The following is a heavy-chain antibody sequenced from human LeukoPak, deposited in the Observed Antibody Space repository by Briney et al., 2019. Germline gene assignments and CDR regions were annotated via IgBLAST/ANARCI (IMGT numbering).Heavy chain of an antibody. CDR3: ARGIGYSGYDDY. V-gene: IGHV4-59*01. D-gene: IGHD5-12*01. Sequence: SETLSLTCTVSGGSISSYYWSWLRQPPGKGLEWIGYIYYSGSTNYNPSLKSRVTISVDTSKNQFSLKLSSVTAADTAVYYCARGIGYSGYDDYWGQGTLVTVSS. J-gene: IGHJ4*02. CDR1: GGSISSYY. CDR2: IYYSGST.